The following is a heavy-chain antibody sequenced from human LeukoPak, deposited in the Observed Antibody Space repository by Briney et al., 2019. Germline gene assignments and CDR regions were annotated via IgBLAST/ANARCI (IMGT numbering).Heavy chain of an antibody. CDR1: GGSISSYY. CDR3: ARQQVGPRSFDY. V-gene: IGHV4-59*08. Sequence: PSETLSLTCTVSGGSISSYYWSWIRQPPGKGLEWIGYIYYSGTTYYNPSLKSRVTISVDMSNNHFSLTLNSVTAADTAVYYCARQQVGPRSFDYWGQGTLVTVSS. CDR2: IYYSGTT. J-gene: IGHJ4*02. D-gene: IGHD1-26*01.